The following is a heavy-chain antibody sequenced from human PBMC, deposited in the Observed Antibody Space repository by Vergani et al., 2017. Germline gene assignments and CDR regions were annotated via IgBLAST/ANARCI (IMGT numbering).Heavy chain of an antibody. J-gene: IGHJ6*02. D-gene: IGHD2-21*02. CDR1: GGSISSSSYY. CDR3: ARHLAYCGGDCYPYYYGMDV. V-gene: IGHV4-39*01. Sequence: QLQLQESGPGLVKPSETLSLTCTVSGGSISSSSYYWGWIRQPPGKGLEGIGCIYYSGSTYSNPSLKSRVTLYVDTSKNQFSLKLSSVTAADTAVYYCARHLAYCGGDCYPYYYGMDVWGQGTTVTVSS. CDR2: IYYSGST.